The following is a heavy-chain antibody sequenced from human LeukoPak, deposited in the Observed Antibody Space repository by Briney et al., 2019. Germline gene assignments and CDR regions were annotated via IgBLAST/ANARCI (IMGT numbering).Heavy chain of an antibody. D-gene: IGHD3-10*01. CDR2: IYYSGSI. CDR3: ARDQTGTSDY. Sequence: RPSETLSLTCTVSGGSISSSSYYWGWIRQPPGKGLEWIGSIYYSGSIYYNPSLKSRVTISVDTSKNQFSLKLSSVTAADTAVYYCARDQTGTSDYWGQGTLVTVSS. V-gene: IGHV4-39*07. J-gene: IGHJ4*02. CDR1: GGSISSSSYY.